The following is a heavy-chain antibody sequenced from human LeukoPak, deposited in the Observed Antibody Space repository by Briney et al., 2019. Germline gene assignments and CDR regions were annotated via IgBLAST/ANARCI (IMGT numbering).Heavy chain of an antibody. CDR1: GFTFSSYW. CDR2: IKQDGSEK. CDR3: ARAAHSSSWYRRNYYYGMDV. Sequence: GGSLRLSCAASGFTFSSYWMSWVRQAPGKGLEWVANIKQDGSEKYYVDSVKGRFTISRDNAKNSLYLQMNSLRAEDTAVYYCARAAHSSSWYRRNYYYGMDVWGKGPTVTVSS. D-gene: IGHD6-13*01. V-gene: IGHV3-7*01. J-gene: IGHJ6*04.